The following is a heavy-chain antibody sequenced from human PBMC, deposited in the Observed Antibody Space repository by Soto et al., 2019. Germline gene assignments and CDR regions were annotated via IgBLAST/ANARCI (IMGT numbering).Heavy chain of an antibody. V-gene: IGHV3-30*04. CDR1: GFTFSSYA. D-gene: IGHD6-13*01. Sequence: QVQLVESGGGVVQPGRSLRLSCAASGFTFSSYAMHWVRQAPGKGLEWVAVISYDGRNKYYADSVKGRFTISRDNSKNPLYLQMRSQRAENRGVYDCARDGMKQQLVLIFDYWGQGTLVTVPP. CDR3: ARDGMKQQLVLIFDY. CDR2: ISYDGRNK. J-gene: IGHJ4*02.